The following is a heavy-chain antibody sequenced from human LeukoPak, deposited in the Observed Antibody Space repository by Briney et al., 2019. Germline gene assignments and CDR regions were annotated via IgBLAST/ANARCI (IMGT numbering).Heavy chain of an antibody. V-gene: IGHV3-23*01. J-gene: IGHJ4*02. CDR3: AKLGRPCSSTSCYQRSFDF. CDR1: GFTFSSYA. CDR2: ISGSGGST. D-gene: IGHD2-2*01. Sequence: GSLRLSCAASGFTFSSYAMSWVRQAPGKGLECVSIISGSGGSTYYADSVKGRFTISRDNSKNTLYLQTNSLRAEDTAVYYCAKLGRPCSSTSCYQRSFDFWGQGTLVTVSS.